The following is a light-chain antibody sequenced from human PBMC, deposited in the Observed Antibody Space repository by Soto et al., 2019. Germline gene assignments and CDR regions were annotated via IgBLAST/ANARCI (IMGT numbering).Light chain of an antibody. CDR3: QQYGGSPRT. V-gene: IGKV3-20*01. CDR2: GAS. J-gene: IGKJ1*01. CDR1: QSIKSNS. Sequence: EIVLTQSPGTVSLSPGERATLSCRASQSIKSNSLAWYQRRPGQAPRLLIYGASSRATGIPDRFSGSGSGTDFTLTISRLEPEDFAVYYCQQYGGSPRTFGQGTKVEIK.